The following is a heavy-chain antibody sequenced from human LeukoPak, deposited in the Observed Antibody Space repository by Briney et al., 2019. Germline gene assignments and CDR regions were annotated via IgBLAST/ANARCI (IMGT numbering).Heavy chain of an antibody. J-gene: IGHJ4*02. D-gene: IGHD2-15*01. V-gene: IGHV3-30*04. CDR2: ISYDGSNK. CDR1: GFTFSSYA. Sequence: PGGSLRLSYAASGFTFSSYAMHWVRQAPGKGLEWVAVISYDGSNKYYADSVKGRFTISRDNSKSTLCLQMNSLRAEDTAVYYCAKQLGYCSDGSCYFPYWGQGTLVTVSS. CDR3: AKQLGYCSDGSCYFPY.